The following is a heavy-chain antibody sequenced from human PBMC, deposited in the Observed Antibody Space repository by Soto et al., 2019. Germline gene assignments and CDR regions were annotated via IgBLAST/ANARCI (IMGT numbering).Heavy chain of an antibody. D-gene: IGHD3-22*01. CDR2: IKQDESEK. V-gene: IGHV3-7*03. J-gene: IGHJ4*02. CDR1: GFTFSSYW. Sequence: GGSLRLSXAASGFTFSSYWMSWVRQAPGKGLEWVATIKQDESEKYYVGSVKGRFTVFRDNAKSSLYLQMNSVRVEDTAVYYCARGDYFDRRFDYWGQGALVTVSS. CDR3: ARGDYFDRRFDY.